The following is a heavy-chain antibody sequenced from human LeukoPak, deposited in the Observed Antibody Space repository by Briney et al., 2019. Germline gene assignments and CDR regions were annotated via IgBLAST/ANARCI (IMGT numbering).Heavy chain of an antibody. Sequence: VASVTVSCKASVYTFTIYDINWVRQATGQGREWMGWMNPNSGNTGYAQKFQGRVTITRNTAISTAYMELSSLRSEDTAVYYCARGRGSSWYRWFDPWGQGTLVTVSS. V-gene: IGHV1-8*03. D-gene: IGHD6-13*01. J-gene: IGHJ5*02. CDR3: ARGRGSSWYRWFDP. CDR1: VYTFTIYD. CDR2: MNPNSGNT.